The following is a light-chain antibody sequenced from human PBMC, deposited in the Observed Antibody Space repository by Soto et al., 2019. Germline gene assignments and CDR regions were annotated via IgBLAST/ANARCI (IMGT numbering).Light chain of an antibody. CDR1: QGIRND. CDR2: AAS. J-gene: IGKJ5*01. Sequence: AIQMTQSPSSLSASVGDRVTITCRASQGIRNDLGWYQQKPGKAPKILIYAASSLQSGVPSRFSGSGSGTDFNLTISRLQTEDFATYYCLQEYNYTITFGQGTRLEIK. V-gene: IGKV1-6*01. CDR3: LQEYNYTIT.